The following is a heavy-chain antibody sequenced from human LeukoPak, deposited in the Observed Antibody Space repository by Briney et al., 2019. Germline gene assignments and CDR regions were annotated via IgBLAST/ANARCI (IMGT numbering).Heavy chain of an antibody. CDR2: IYTSGST. CDR1: GGSISSGGYY. D-gene: IGHD4-17*01. J-gene: IGHJ3*02. V-gene: IGHV4-61*02. CDR3: ARFPRTVTTRGDAFDI. Sequence: PSQTLSLTCTVSGGSISSGGYYWSWIRQPAGKGLEWIGRIYTSGSTNYNPSLKSRVTISVDTSKNQFSLKLSSVTAADTAVYYCARFPRTVTTRGDAFDIWGQGTMVTVSS.